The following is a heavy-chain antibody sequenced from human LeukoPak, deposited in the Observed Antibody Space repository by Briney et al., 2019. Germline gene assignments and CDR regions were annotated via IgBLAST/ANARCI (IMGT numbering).Heavy chain of an antibody. Sequence: VASVKVSCKASGYSFTAFYMHWVRQAPGQGLEWMGWINPNSGGTNYAQKFQGRVTMTRDTSISTAYMELSRLRSDDTAVYYCARARSIKWLDPWGQGTLVTVSS. D-gene: IGHD2-2*03. CDR1: GYSFTAFY. CDR3: ARARSIKWLDP. J-gene: IGHJ5*02. V-gene: IGHV1-2*02. CDR2: INPNSGGT.